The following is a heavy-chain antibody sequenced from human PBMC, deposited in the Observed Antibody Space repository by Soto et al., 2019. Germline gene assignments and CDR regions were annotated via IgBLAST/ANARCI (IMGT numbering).Heavy chain of an antibody. J-gene: IGHJ4*02. CDR1: GFTFNNYA. CDR3: AKAPPTWRSGNYGIDY. Sequence: EVQLLESGGGLVQPGGSLRLSCAASGFTFNNYAMSWVRQAPGKGLEWVSAIGGNGGTTYYADSVKGRFTISRDNSKNTLYLQMNRLRAEDTAVYYCAKAPPTWRSGNYGIDYWGQGTLVTVSS. CDR2: IGGNGGTT. V-gene: IGHV3-23*01. D-gene: IGHD1-26*01.